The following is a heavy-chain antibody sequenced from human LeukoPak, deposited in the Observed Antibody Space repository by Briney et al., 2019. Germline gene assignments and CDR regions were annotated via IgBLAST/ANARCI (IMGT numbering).Heavy chain of an antibody. V-gene: IGHV4-59*08. CDR1: GGSISSYY. D-gene: IGHD1-26*01. Sequence: SETLSLTCTVSGGSISSYYWSWIRQPPGKGLEWIGYIYYSGSTNYNPSLKSRVTISVDTSKNEFSLKLSSVTAADTAVYYCARHGTRYYYYYMDVWGKGTTVTISS. J-gene: IGHJ6*03. CDR2: IYYSGST. CDR3: ARHGTRYYYYYMDV.